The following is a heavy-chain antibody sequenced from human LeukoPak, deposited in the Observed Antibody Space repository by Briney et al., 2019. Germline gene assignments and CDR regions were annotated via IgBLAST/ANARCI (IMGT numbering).Heavy chain of an antibody. CDR3: ARPYSGYDRDAFDI. Sequence: SETLSLTCTVSGGSISSYYWSWIRQPAGKGLEWIGRIYTSGSTNYNPSLKSRVTMSVDTSKNQFSLKLSSVTAADTAVYYCARPYSGYDRDAFDIWGQGTMVTVSS. CDR1: GGSISSYY. D-gene: IGHD5-12*01. CDR2: IYTSGST. V-gene: IGHV4-4*07. J-gene: IGHJ3*02.